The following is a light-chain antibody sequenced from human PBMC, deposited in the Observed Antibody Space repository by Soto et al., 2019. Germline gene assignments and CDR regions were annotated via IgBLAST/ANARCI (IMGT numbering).Light chain of an antibody. V-gene: IGLV1-40*01. CDR2: ADT. CDR3: QSYDSSLSGLYV. CDR1: SSNIGAGYD. J-gene: IGLJ1*01. Sequence: QSVLTQPPSVSGAPGQRISISCTGRSSNIGAGYDVHWYRQLPGTAPKLIIFADTKRPSGVPDRFSGSKSGTSASLAITGLQAEDEADYYCQSYDSSLSGLYVVGTGTKV.